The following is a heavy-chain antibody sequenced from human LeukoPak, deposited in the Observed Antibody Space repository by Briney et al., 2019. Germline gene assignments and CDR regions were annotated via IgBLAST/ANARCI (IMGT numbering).Heavy chain of an antibody. Sequence: SETLSLTCTVSGGSISSGDYYWSWIRQPPGKGLEWIGYIYYSGSTNYNPSLKSRVTISVDTSKSQFSLKLSSVTAADTAVYYCARHLEPPYGDSHFDYWGQGTLVTVSS. CDR1: GGSISSGDYY. CDR3: ARHLEPPYGDSHFDY. CDR2: IYYSGST. J-gene: IGHJ4*02. V-gene: IGHV4-30-4*01. D-gene: IGHD4-17*01.